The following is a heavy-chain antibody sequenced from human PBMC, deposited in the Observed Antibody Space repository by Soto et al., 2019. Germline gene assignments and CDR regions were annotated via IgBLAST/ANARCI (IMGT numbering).Heavy chain of an antibody. D-gene: IGHD2-2*01. CDR1: GYTFTSYY. CDR2: INPSGGST. J-gene: IGHJ6*02. Sequence: ASVKVSCKASGYTFTSYYMHWVRQAPGQGLEWMRIINPSGGSTSYAQKFQGRVTMTRDTSTSTVYLELSSLRSEDTAVYYCAREDIVVVPAGDYYYYGMDVWGQGTTVTVSS. V-gene: IGHV1-46*01. CDR3: AREDIVVVPAGDYYYYGMDV.